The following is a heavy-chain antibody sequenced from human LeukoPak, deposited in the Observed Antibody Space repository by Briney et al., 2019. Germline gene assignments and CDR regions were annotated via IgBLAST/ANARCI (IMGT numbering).Heavy chain of an antibody. Sequence: GGSLRLSCAASGFTFSSYAMSWVRQAPGKGLEWVSAISGSGGSTYYADSVKGRFTISRDNSKNTLYLQINGLRAEDTAVYYCAKDTSTGYSYFDNWGQGTLVTVSS. CDR1: GFTFSSYA. CDR2: ISGSGGST. V-gene: IGHV3-23*01. CDR3: AKDTSTGYSYFDN. D-gene: IGHD3-9*01. J-gene: IGHJ4*02.